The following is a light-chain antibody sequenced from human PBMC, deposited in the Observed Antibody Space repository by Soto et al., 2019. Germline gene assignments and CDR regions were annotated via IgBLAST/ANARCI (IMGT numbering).Light chain of an antibody. J-gene: IGKJ4*01. CDR2: GAS. V-gene: IGKV3-15*01. CDR3: QQYFYWPPLT. Sequence: EIVLTQSPATLSVSPGERATLSCRAGQSVRSKVAWYQQKPGQAPRLLIFGASTRATNIPARFSGSGSGTEFTLTISSLQSEDFAVYYCQQYFYWPPLTFGGGTKVDI. CDR1: QSVRSK.